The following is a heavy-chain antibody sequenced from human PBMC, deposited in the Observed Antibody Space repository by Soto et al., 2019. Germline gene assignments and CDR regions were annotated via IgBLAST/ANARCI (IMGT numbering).Heavy chain of an antibody. D-gene: IGHD5-12*01. Sequence: SETLSLTCTVSGGSISSGDYYWSWIRQPPGKGLEWIGYIYYSGSTYYNPSLKSRVTISVDTSKNQFSLKLSSVTAADTAVYYCARVEMATIRFDYWGQGTLVTVSA. CDR3: ARVEMATIRFDY. J-gene: IGHJ4*02. CDR2: IYYSGST. V-gene: IGHV4-30-4*01. CDR1: GGSISSGDYY.